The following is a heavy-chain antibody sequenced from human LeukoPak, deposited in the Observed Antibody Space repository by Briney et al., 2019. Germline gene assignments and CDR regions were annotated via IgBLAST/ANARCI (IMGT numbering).Heavy chain of an antibody. CDR1: GGSISGYF. J-gene: IGHJ4*02. V-gene: IGHV4-4*07. CDR2: IYTSGST. CDR3: AGLSYGDYGEYYFDY. D-gene: IGHD4-17*01. Sequence: SETLSLTCTVSGGSISGYFWSWIRQPAGKGLEWIGRIYTSGSTNYNPSLKSRVTISVDTSKNQFSLKLSSVTAADTAVYYCAGLSYGDYGEYYFDYWGQGTLVTVSS.